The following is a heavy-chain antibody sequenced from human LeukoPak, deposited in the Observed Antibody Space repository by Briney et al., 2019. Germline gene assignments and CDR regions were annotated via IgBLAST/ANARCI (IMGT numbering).Heavy chain of an antibody. CDR2: IDQDGSEK. Sequence: GGSLRLSCAASGFTFSNYWMTWVRQAPGKGLEWVANIDQDGSEKNYVDSVKGRFTVSRDNAKSALYLQLNSLTAEDTAVYYCAIDGPGGEKVFSRGQGTLVTVSS. CDR1: GFTFSNYW. D-gene: IGHD3-16*01. V-gene: IGHV3-7*01. CDR3: AIDGPGGEKVFS. J-gene: IGHJ4*02.